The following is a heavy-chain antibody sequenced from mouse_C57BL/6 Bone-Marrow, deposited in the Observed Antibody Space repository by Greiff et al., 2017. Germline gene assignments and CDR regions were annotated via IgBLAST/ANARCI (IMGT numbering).Heavy chain of an antibody. J-gene: IGHJ3*01. D-gene: IGHD1-1*01. CDR3: TRDGVLRQYLPAWFAY. CDR2: ISRGGDYI. V-gene: IGHV5-9-1*02. Sequence: EVKLMESGEGLVKPGGSLKLSCAASGFTFSSYAMSWVRQTPEKRLEWVAYISRGGDYIYYADTVKGRFTISRDNARNTLYLQMSSLKSEDTAMYYCTRDGVLRQYLPAWFAYWGQGTLVTVSA. CDR1: GFTFSSYA.